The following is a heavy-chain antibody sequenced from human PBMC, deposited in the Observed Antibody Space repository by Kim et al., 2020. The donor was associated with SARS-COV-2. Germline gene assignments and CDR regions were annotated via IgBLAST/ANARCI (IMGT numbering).Heavy chain of an antibody. CDR2: INPNRGVT. CDR1: GYTFTGYY. V-gene: IGHV1-2*02. J-gene: IGHJ4*02. CDR3: ARPQRHYYDSSGYYLY. D-gene: IGHD3-22*01. Sequence: ASVKVSCKASGYTFTGYYMHWVRQAPGQGLEWMGWINPNRGVTNYAQKFQGRVTMTTDTSISTAYMELSRLRSDDTAVYYCARPQRHYYDSSGYYLYWGQGTLVTVSS.